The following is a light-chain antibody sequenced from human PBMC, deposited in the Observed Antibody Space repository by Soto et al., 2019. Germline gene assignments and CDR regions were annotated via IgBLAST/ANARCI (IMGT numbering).Light chain of an antibody. CDR2: GAS. CDR3: QQLNNFPRT. Sequence: DIQLTQSPSFLSASVGDRVTITCRASQGISSYLAWYQQRPGKAPKLLMYGASTLQSGVPSRFSGSASGTTFNLTIHNLQPEDFATYYCQQLNNFPRTFGQGTKVE. CDR1: QGISSY. V-gene: IGKV1-9*01. J-gene: IGKJ1*01.